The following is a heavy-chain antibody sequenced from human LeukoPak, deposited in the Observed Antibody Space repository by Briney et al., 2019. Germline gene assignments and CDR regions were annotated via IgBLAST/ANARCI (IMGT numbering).Heavy chain of an antibody. CDR3: ARRPWGVSINWFDP. D-gene: IGHD3-16*01. V-gene: IGHV4-34*01. CDR1: GGSFSGYY. J-gene: IGHJ5*02. Sequence: PSETLSLTCAVYGGSFSGYYWSWIRQPPGKGLEWIGEINHSGSTNYNPSLKSRVTISVDTSKNQFSLKLSSVTAADTAVYYCARRPWGVSINWFDPWGQGTLVTVSS. CDR2: INHSGST.